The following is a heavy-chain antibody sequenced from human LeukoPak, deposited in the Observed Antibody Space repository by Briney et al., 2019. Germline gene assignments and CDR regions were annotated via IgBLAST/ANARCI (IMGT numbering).Heavy chain of an antibody. CDR1: GFTFDDYA. J-gene: IGHJ4*02. V-gene: IGHV3-9*01. CDR2: ISWNSGSV. Sequence: GGSLRLSCAASGFTFDDYAMHWVRKGPGKGLEWLSGISWNSGSVGYAVSVKGRFTISRDNAGNSLYLQMNSLRAEDRAVYYCARDYYDSSGYYSYFDYCGQGTLVTVSS. CDR3: ARDYYDSSGYYSYFDY. D-gene: IGHD3-22*01.